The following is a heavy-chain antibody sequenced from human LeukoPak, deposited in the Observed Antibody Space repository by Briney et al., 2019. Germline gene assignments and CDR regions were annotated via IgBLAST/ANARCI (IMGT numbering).Heavy chain of an antibody. V-gene: IGHV1-2*02. CDR3: ARDRSKYGSGSYLGAFDI. CDR2: MNPTSGGT. CDR1: GYTLTGYY. D-gene: IGHD3-10*01. J-gene: IGHJ3*02. Sequence: AASVNVSYKASGYTLTGYYIHWVRQAPGPGLEWMGWMNPTSGGTNYAQKFQGRVSMTRDTSISTAYMERSRLRSDDTAVYYCARDRSKYGSGSYLGAFDIWGQGTMVTVSS.